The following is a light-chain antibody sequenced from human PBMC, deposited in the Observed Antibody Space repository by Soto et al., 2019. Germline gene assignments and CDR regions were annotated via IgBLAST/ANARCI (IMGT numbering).Light chain of an antibody. CDR1: QSVSSSY. CDR3: QQYGSSPPWT. Sequence: DIALTQSPATLSLSPGERATLSCRASQSVSSSYLAWYQQKPGQAPRLLSYGASSRATGIPDRFSGSGSGTDFTLTISRLEPEDFAVYYCQQYGSSPPWTFGQGTKVDIK. J-gene: IGKJ1*01. CDR2: GAS. V-gene: IGKV3-20*01.